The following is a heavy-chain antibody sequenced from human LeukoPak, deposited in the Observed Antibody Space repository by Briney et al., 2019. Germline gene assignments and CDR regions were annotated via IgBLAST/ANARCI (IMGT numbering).Heavy chain of an antibody. CDR1: GFTFSDYY. CDR3: ARGSPYGDYGNFDY. D-gene: IGHD4-17*01. J-gene: IGHJ4*02. V-gene: IGHV3-11*01. Sequence: GGSLRLSCAASGFTFSDYYMSWIRQAPGKRLEWVSYISSSGSTKKYADSVKGRFTISRDNAKNSLYLQMNSLRADDTAVYYCARGSPYGDYGNFDYWGQGTLVTVSS. CDR2: ISSSGSTK.